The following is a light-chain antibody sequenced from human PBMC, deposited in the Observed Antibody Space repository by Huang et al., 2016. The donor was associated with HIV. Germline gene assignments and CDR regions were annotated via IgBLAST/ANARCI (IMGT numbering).Light chain of an antibody. CDR3: QQYNNWPLT. J-gene: IGKJ4*01. CDR2: GAS. V-gene: IGKV3-15*01. Sequence: EIVMTQSPATLSVSPGERATLSCRASQSVNSNLAWYQQKPGQAPRLLIYGASTRATGIPAMFSGSGSGTEFTLTISSLQSEDFAVYSCQQYNNWPLTFGGGTKVEIK. CDR1: QSVNSN.